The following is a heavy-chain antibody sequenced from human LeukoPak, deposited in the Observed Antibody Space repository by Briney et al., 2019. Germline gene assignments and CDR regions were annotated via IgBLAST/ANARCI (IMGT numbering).Heavy chain of an antibody. V-gene: IGHV5-51*01. J-gene: IGHJ5*02. CDR3: ARFDLGIPAAGGGFDP. Sequence: GESLKISCKGSGYSFTSYWIGWVRQMPGKGLEWMGIIYPGDSDTRYSPSFQGQVTISADKSISTAYLQWSSLKASDTAMYYCARFDLGIPAAGGGFDPWGQGTLVTVSS. CDR2: IYPGDSDT. D-gene: IGHD6-13*01. CDR1: GYSFTSYW.